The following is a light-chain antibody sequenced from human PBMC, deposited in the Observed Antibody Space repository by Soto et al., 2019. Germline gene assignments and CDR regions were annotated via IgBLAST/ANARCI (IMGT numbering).Light chain of an antibody. V-gene: IGLV1-47*01. Sequence: QSVLTQPPSASGTPGQKVTISCSRSSSNIGDNYVYWHQQLPGTAPKLLIYRNNQRPSGVPDRFSGSKSGTSASLAISGLRSEDEADYYCAAWDDSLSGYVFGPGTKLTVL. CDR2: RNN. CDR3: AAWDDSLSGYV. CDR1: SSNIGDNY. J-gene: IGLJ1*01.